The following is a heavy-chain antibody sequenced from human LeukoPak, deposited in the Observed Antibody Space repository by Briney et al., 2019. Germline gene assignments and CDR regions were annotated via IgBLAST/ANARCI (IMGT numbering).Heavy chain of an antibody. CDR3: ARGARYCSSTSCHEYYYYYMDV. Sequence: ASVKVSCEASGGTFSSYAISWGPQGPGEGLGWRGGIISMFGAANYAQKLQGRVTITTDESTSTAHLELSSLRPEDTAVYYCARGARYCSSTSCHEYYYYYMDVWGKGTTVTVSS. CDR2: IISMFGAA. CDR1: GGTFSSYA. J-gene: IGHJ6*03. D-gene: IGHD2-2*01. V-gene: IGHV1-69*05.